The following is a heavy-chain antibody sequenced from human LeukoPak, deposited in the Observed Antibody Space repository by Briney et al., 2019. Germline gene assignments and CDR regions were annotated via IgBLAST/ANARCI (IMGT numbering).Heavy chain of an antibody. CDR3: AREGRVYCGGDCYADY. CDR2: IWYDGSNK. CDR1: GFTFSSYG. D-gene: IGHD2-21*02. Sequence: GRSLRLSCAASGFTFSSYGMYWVRQAPGKGLEWVAVIWYDGSNKYYADSVKGRFTISRDLSKNTLYLQMNSLRVEDTAVYYCAREGRVYCGGDCYADYWGQGTLVTVSP. J-gene: IGHJ4*02. V-gene: IGHV3-33*07.